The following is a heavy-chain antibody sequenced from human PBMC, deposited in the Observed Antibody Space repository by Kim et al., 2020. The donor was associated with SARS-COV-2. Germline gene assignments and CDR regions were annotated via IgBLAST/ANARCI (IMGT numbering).Heavy chain of an antibody. CDR2: IYVSGAT. CDR3: ARTGFKYPFDD. V-gene: IGHV3-66*01. Sequence: GGSLRLSCVASGLIVNNNYMAWVRQAPGKGLEWVALIYVSGATQYTDSVRDRFIISREIYNDTLYLQLSSLRVEDTATYFCARTGFKYPFDDWGQG. CDR1: GLIVNNNY. J-gene: IGHJ3*01.